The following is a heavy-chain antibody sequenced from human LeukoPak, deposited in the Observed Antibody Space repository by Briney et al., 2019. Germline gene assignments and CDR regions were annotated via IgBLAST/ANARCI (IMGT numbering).Heavy chain of an antibody. CDR2: ISDDGSNK. CDR1: GFTFSNYG. J-gene: IGHJ4*02. CDR3: AKAYGYCTTTSCSHEEFDY. V-gene: IGHV3-30*18. D-gene: IGHD2-2*01. Sequence: PGGSLRLSCAASGFTFSNYGMHWVRQAPGKGLEWVAVISDDGSNKYYADSVKGRFAISRDNSKNTLYLQMDSLRAEDTAVCYCAKAYGYCTTTSCSHEEFDYWGQGTLVTVSS.